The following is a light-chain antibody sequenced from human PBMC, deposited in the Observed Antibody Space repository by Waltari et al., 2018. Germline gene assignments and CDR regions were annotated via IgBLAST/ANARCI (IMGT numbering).Light chain of an antibody. CDR3: QQYHSYPLS. Sequence: DIQMTQSPSSLSASVGDRVTITCRAGQGISNSLAWFQQKPGNAPKSLIYGASSLQSGVPSRCSGSGSGTDFTLTISSLQPEDFATYYCQQYHSYPLSFGGGTKVEIK. J-gene: IGKJ4*01. CDR2: GAS. V-gene: IGKV1-16*01. CDR1: QGISNS.